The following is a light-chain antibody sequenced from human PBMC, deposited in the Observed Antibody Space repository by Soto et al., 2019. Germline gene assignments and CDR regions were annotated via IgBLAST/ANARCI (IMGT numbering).Light chain of an antibody. Sequence: EVVLTQSPATLSLSPGEIATLSCRASQSVSSYLAWYQQKPGQAPMLLIYDASNMATGIPARFSGSGSGIDFTLTISSLEPEDFAVYYCQQRSNWPPFFTFGQGTRLEIK. CDR3: QQRSNWPPFFT. CDR1: QSVSSY. V-gene: IGKV3-11*01. J-gene: IGKJ5*01. CDR2: DAS.